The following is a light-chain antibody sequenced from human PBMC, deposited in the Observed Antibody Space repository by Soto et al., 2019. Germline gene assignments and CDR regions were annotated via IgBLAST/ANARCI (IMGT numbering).Light chain of an antibody. CDR3: LQDYSYPRT. Sequence: AIQMTQSPSSLSASVGDRVTITCRASQGIRNDLGWYQQRPGKAPKLLIYATSNLQTGVPSRFSGSGAGTDFTRTISSLQPEDFATSYCLQDYSYPRTFGQGTKVDIK. J-gene: IGKJ1*01. V-gene: IGKV1-6*01. CDR2: ATS. CDR1: QGIRND.